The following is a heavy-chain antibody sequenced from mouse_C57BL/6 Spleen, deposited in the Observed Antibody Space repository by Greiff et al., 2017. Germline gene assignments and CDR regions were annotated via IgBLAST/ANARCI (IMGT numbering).Heavy chain of an antibody. V-gene: IGHV1-52*01. J-gene: IGHJ2*01. CDR3: ARKGRYDYDEGSDY. CDR2: IYPSDSET. D-gene: IGHD2-4*01. CDR1: GYTFTSYW. Sequence: QVQLQQPGAELVRPGSSVKLSCKASGYTFTSYWMHWVKQRPIQGLEWIGNIYPSDSETHYNQKFKDKATLTVDKSSSTAYMQLRSLTSEDSAVYYCARKGRYDYDEGSDYWGQGTTLTVSS.